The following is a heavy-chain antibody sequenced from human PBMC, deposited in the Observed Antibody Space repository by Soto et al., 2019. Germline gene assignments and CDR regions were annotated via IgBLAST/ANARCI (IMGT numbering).Heavy chain of an antibody. J-gene: IGHJ4*02. CDR3: SSDRSTRDY. V-gene: IGHV1-18*01. CDR1: GYTFTKYG. Sequence: ASVKVSCKASGYTFTKYGISWVRQAPGQGLEWMGWIRPDSGDTDYAQKFQGRITITTDTSTTTAYMELTSLTSYVSALYYCSSDRSTRDYSGQGTLVTVSS. CDR2: IRPDSGDT.